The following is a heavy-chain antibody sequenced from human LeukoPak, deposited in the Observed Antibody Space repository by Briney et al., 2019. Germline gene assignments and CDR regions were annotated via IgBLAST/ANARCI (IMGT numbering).Heavy chain of an antibody. J-gene: IGHJ6*03. Sequence: GGSLRLSCAASGFTFSDYYMSWIRQAPGKGLEWVPYISSSGSTIYYADSVKGRFTISRDNAKNSLYLQMNSLRAEDTAVYYCASSAAAGYYYYMDVWGKGTTVTVSS. V-gene: IGHV3-11*01. CDR3: ASSAAAGYYYYMDV. D-gene: IGHD6-13*01. CDR1: GFTFSDYY. CDR2: ISSSGSTI.